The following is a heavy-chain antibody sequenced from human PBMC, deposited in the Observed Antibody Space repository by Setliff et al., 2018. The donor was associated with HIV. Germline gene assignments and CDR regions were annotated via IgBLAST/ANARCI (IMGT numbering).Heavy chain of an antibody. V-gene: IGHV4-59*12. CDR2: IYETGST. J-gene: IGHJ6*03. CDR3: ARDGYTNGYGYYYFYMDV. D-gene: IGHD5-18*01. Sequence: KPSETLSLTCTVSGDSISGYYWSWIRQSPGKGLGWIGFIYETGSTYYNPSLKSRVSISIDTSKNQFSLKLSSVTAANTAVYFCARDGYTNGYGYYYFYMDVWGKGTTVTVSS. CDR1: GDSISGYY.